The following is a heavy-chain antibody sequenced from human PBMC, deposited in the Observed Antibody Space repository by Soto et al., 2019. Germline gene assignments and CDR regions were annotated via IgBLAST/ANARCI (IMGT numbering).Heavy chain of an antibody. V-gene: IGHV3-7*01. Sequence: PGGSLRLSCAGSGFTFSSFWMIWVRQAPGKGLEWVANINQDGSKKYYVDSVKGRFTVSRDNAKNSLFLQMNSLRAEDAAVYYCAGDSDSGYSQDCWGQGTLVTVSS. CDR2: INQDGSKK. CDR3: AGDSDSGYSQDC. J-gene: IGHJ4*02. CDR1: GFTFSSFW. D-gene: IGHD5-18*01.